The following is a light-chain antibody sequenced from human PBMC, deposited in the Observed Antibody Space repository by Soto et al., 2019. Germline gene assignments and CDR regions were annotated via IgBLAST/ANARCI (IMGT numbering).Light chain of an antibody. J-gene: IGLJ2*01. Sequence: QSALTQPASVSGSPGQSITISCTGSSRDVGAYNFVSWYQQHPGKVPKLMISDVSNRPSGVSNRFSGSKSGNTASLTISGLRAEDGADYYCSSYTSSNTLDVVFGGGTKLTV. CDR2: DVS. CDR1: SRDVGAYNF. V-gene: IGLV2-14*03. CDR3: SSYTSSNTLDVV.